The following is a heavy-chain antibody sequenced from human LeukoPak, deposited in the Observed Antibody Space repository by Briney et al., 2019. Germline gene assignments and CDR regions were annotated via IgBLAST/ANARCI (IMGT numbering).Heavy chain of an antibody. D-gene: IGHD3-10*01. CDR3: ARDLRITMVRGVYYFDY. Sequence: SETLSLTCTVSGGSISSSSYYWGWIRQPPGKGLERIGSIYYSGSTYYNPSLKSRVTISVDTSKNQFSLKLSSVTAADTAVYYCARDLRITMVRGVYYFDYWGQGTLVTVSS. CDR2: IYYSGST. CDR1: GGSISSSSYY. J-gene: IGHJ4*02. V-gene: IGHV4-39*07.